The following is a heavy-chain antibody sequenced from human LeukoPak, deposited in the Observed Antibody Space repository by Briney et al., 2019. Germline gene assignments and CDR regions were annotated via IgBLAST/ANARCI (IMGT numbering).Heavy chain of an antibody. V-gene: IGHV4-59*01. CDR1: GGSISNYY. D-gene: IGHD3-16*01. CDR3: ARVGRMGGY. Sequence: SETLSLTCTVSGGSISNYYWSWIRQPPGKGLEWIGYIHYSGSTTYNPSLKSRVTMSVDTSKNQFSLKLNSVTAADTAVYYCARVGRMGGYWGQGTLVTVSS. CDR2: IHYSGST. J-gene: IGHJ4*02.